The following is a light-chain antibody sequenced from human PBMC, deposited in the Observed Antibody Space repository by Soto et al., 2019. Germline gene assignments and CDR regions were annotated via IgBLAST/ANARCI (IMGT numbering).Light chain of an antibody. J-gene: IGKJ2*02. Sequence: DIPMTQSPSTLSASVGDRVTITCRASQSISNWLAWYQQKPGKAPKLLIYDASSLESGVPSRFSGSGSGTEFTLTISSLQPDDFATYYCQQHNTYPCTFGQGTKLEIK. CDR3: QQHNTYPCT. CDR2: DAS. V-gene: IGKV1-5*01. CDR1: QSISNW.